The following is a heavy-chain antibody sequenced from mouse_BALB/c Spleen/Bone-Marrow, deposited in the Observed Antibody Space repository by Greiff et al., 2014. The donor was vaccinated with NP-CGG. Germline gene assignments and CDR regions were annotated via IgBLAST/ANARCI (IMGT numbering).Heavy chain of an antibody. V-gene: IGHV14-3*02. CDR1: GFNIKDTY. CDR2: IDPANGNT. Sequence: VQLQQSGAELAKPGASVKLSCTASGFNIKDTYMHWVKQRPEQGLEWIGRIDPANGNTKYDPKFQGKATITADTSSNTAYLQLSSLTSEDTAVYYCATLTTVVDAMDYWGQGTPVTVSS. J-gene: IGHJ4*01. D-gene: IGHD1-1*01. CDR3: ATLTTVVDAMDY.